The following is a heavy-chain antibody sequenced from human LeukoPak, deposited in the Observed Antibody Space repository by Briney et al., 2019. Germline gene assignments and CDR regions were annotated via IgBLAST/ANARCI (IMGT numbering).Heavy chain of an antibody. D-gene: IGHD2-2*01. J-gene: IGHJ6*02. V-gene: IGHV4-31*03. CDR2: IYYSGST. CDR3: ARGGDIVVVPAASDYYYGMDV. Sequence: PSETLSLTCTVSGGSISSGGYYWSWIRQHPGKGLEWIGYIYYSGSTYYNPSLKSRVTISVDTSKNQFSLKLSSVTAADTAVYYCARGGDIVVVPAASDYYYGMDVWGQGTTVTVSS. CDR1: GGSISSGGYY.